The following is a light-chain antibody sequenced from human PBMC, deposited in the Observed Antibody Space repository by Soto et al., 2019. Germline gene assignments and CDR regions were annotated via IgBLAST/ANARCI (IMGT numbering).Light chain of an antibody. CDR1: SSDVGGYNY. V-gene: IGLV2-14*01. Sequence: QSVLTQPASVSGSPGQSITISCTGTSSDVGGYNYVSWYQQHPGKAPKLMIYDVSNRPSGVSNRFSGSKSGNTASLTISGLQADDEADYYCSSYTSSSTDVVFGGGTKVTVL. CDR2: DVS. CDR3: SSYTSSSTDVV. J-gene: IGLJ2*01.